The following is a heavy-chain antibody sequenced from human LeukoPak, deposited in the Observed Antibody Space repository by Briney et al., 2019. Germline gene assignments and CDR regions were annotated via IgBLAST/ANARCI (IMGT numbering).Heavy chain of an antibody. V-gene: IGHV6-1*01. D-gene: IGHD3-9*01. CDR2: TYYRSKWYN. CDR1: GDSVSSNSTA. Sequence: TSRTLSLTCAISGDSVSSNSTAWNWIRQSPSRVLEWVGRTYYRSKWYNDYAVSVKSRITINPDTSKNQFSLQLNSVTPEDTAVYYCARGFTYYDILTGQHHTGEVDYWGQGTLVTVSS. J-gene: IGHJ4*02. CDR3: ARGFTYYDILTGQHHTGEVDY.